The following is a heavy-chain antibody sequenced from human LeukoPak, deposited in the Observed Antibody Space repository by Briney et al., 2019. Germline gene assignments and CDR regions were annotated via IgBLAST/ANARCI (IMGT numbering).Heavy chain of an antibody. J-gene: IGHJ4*02. CDR1: GFTFDDYG. V-gene: IGHV3-20*03. CDR3: TRPSAGGGLASDY. D-gene: IGHD3-10*01. Sequence: GGSLRLSFAASGFTFDDYGMSWVRQAPGKGLEWVSGINWNGGSTGYADSVKGRFTISRDNAKKTLYLQMNSLRVEDTAIYYCTRPSAGGGLASDYWGQGTLVTVSS. CDR2: INWNGGST.